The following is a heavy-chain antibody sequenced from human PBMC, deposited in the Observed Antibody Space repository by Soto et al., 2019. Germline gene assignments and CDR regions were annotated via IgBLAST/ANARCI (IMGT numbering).Heavy chain of an antibody. Sequence: GGSLRLSCAASGFTFSSYAMSWVRQAPGKGLEWVSAISGSGGSTYYADSVKGRFTISRDNSKNTLYLQMNSLRAEDTAVYYCAKRIAAAGRGSDMDVWGQGTTVTVSS. CDR2: ISGSGGST. J-gene: IGHJ6*02. CDR3: AKRIAAAGRGSDMDV. V-gene: IGHV3-23*01. CDR1: GFTFSSYA. D-gene: IGHD6-13*01.